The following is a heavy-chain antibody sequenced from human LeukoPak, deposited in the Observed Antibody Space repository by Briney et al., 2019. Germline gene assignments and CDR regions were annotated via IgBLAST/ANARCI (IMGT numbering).Heavy chain of an antibody. J-gene: IGHJ4*02. V-gene: IGHV3-23*01. CDR2: ISGSGSST. D-gene: IGHD4-17*01. CDR3: AKRYGDYEGN. CDR1: GFTFSSYA. Sequence: PGGSLRLSCAASGFTFSSYAMNWVRQAPGKGLEWVAAISGSGSSTYYADSVKGRFTISRDNPKNTLYLQMNSLRAEDTAVYYCAKRYGDYEGNWGQGTLVTVSS.